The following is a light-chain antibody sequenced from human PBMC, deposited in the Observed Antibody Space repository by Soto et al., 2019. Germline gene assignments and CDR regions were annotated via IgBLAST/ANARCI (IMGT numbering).Light chain of an antibody. J-gene: IGLJ1*01. V-gene: IGLV1-40*01. CDR2: GNN. Sequence: RTQPRWVSGAPGQRVTISCTGSSSNIGAGYDVHWYQQLPGTAPKLLIYGNNNRPSGVPDRFSGSKSGTSASLAITGLQAEDEADYYCQSYDSSLGNVFGTGTKVTVL. CDR1: SSNIGAGYD. CDR3: QSYDSSLGNV.